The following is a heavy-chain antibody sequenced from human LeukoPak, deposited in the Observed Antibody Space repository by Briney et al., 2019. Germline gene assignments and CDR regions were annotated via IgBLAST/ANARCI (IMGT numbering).Heavy chain of an antibody. D-gene: IGHD3-22*01. Sequence: GGSLRLSCAASGFTFSDYSVNWVRQAPGKGLEWVSSISYSSSYIYYVDSVKGRFTISRDNAKNSLYLQMHSLRAEDTAVYYRARALPGYYDTRGRYYYMDVWGKGTTVTVSS. V-gene: IGHV3-21*01. CDR3: ARALPGYYDTRGRYYYMDV. CDR2: ISYSSSYI. CDR1: GFTFSDYS. J-gene: IGHJ6*03.